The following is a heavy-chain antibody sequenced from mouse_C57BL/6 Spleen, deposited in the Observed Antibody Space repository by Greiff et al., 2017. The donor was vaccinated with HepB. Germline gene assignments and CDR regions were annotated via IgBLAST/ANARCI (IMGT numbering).Heavy chain of an antibody. CDR1: GFTFSDYY. Sequence: DVHLVESEGGLVQPGSSMKLSCTASGFTFSDYYMAWVRQVPEKGLEWVANINYDGSSTYYLDSLKSRFIISRYNAKNILYLQMSSLKSEDTATYYCARDGIYDGYYDWYFDVWGTGTTVTVSS. CDR3: ARDGIYDGYYDWYFDV. CDR2: INYDGSST. D-gene: IGHD2-3*01. V-gene: IGHV5-16*01. J-gene: IGHJ1*03.